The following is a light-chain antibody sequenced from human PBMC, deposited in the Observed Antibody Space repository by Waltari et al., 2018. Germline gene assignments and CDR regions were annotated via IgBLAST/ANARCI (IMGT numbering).Light chain of an antibody. CDR2: GAS. CDR1: QSVLSYY. J-gene: IGKJ5*01. Sequence: EIVLSQSPGDLSLCPGERATVSCRASQSVLSYYLAWYQQKPGQAPRLLIYGASSRTTGIPDRFSGSGSGTDFTLTISRLEPEDFAVYYCQQYGASAITFGQGTRLEIK. V-gene: IGKV3-20*01. CDR3: QQYGASAIT.